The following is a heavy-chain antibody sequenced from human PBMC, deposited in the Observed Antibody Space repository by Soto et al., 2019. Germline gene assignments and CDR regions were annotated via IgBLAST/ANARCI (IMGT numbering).Heavy chain of an antibody. D-gene: IGHD3-22*01. CDR3: VLRRYYYDSSGYYHDAFDI. CDR2: ISGSGGST. V-gene: IGHV3-23*01. J-gene: IGHJ3*02. CDR1: GFTFSSYA. Sequence: AGGSLRLSCAASGFTFSSYAMSWVRQAPGKGLEWVSAISGSGGSTYYADSVKGRFTISRDNSKNTLYLQMNSLRAEDTAVYYCVLRRYYYDSSGYYHDAFDIWGQGTMVTVSS.